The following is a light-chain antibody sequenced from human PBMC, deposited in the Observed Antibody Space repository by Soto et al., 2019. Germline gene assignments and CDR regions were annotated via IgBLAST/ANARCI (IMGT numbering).Light chain of an antibody. CDR2: ECT. CDR3: CSYVGSSTYV. J-gene: IGLJ1*01. CDR1: STDVGTYNL. V-gene: IGLV2-23*01. Sequence: QSVLTQPASVSGTPGQSLTISCTGTSTDVGTYNLVSWYQQHPGKAPKLMDYECTKRPSGVSNRFSGSKSGNTASLTISGLQAEDEADYYCCSYVGSSTYVFGTGTKGTAL.